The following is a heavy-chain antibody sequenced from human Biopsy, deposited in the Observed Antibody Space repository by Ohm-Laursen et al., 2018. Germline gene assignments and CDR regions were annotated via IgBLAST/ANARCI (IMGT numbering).Heavy chain of an antibody. CDR2: IVVGGGNT. CDR3: ASRPNCGGDCSSGFDY. Sequence: ASVKVSCKASGFTFNRSAMQWVRQARGQRLEWIGWIVVGGGNTNYAQKFQERVTITRDMPTSTAYMELSSLRSEDTAVYYCASRPNCGGDCSSGFDYWGQGTLVTVSS. CDR1: GFTFNRSA. J-gene: IGHJ4*02. V-gene: IGHV1-58*02. D-gene: IGHD2-21*02.